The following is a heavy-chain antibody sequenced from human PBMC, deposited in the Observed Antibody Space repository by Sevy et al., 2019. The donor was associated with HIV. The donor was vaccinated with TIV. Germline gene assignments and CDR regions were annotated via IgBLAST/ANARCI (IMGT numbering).Heavy chain of an antibody. D-gene: IGHD3-10*01. Sequence: GGSLRLSCTASGFTFGDYAMSWFRQAPGKGLEWVGFIRSKAYGGTTEYAASVKGRFTISRDDSKSIAYLQMNSLKTKDTAVYYGTRDRRYYGSGSYYGDYYYYYGMDVWGQGTTVTVSS. V-gene: IGHV3-49*03. CDR2: IRSKAYGGTT. J-gene: IGHJ6*02. CDR1: GFTFGDYA. CDR3: TRDRRYYGSGSYYGDYYYYYGMDV.